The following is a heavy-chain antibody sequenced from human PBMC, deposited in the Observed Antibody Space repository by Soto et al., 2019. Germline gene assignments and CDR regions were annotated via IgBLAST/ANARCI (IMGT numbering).Heavy chain of an antibody. J-gene: IGHJ5*02. CDR2: ISAYNGNT. D-gene: IGHD6-13*01. Sequence: ASVKVSCKASGYTFTRYGIGWVRQAPGQGLEWMGWISAYNGNTNYAQKLQGRVTMTTDTSTSTAYMELRSLRSDDTAVYYCVRGPPFKLDWFDPWGQGTLVTVSS. V-gene: IGHV1-18*01. CDR1: GYTFTRYG. CDR3: VRGPPFKLDWFDP.